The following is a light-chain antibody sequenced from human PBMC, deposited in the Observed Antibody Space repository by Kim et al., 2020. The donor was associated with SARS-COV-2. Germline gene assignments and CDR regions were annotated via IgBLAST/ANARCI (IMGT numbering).Light chain of an antibody. V-gene: IGKV1-27*01. CDR2: ATS. Sequence: ASVGGRVTISCRASQDISKYVAWYQQKPGKVPKVLIYATSVLQVGVPSRFSGSGSGADFTLTISSLQPEDVATYYCQKYDIDPLPFGGGTKVDIK. J-gene: IGKJ4*01. CDR1: QDISKY. CDR3: QKYDIDPLP.